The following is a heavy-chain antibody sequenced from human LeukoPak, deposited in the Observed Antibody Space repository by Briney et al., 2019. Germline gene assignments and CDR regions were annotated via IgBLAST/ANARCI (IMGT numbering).Heavy chain of an antibody. D-gene: IGHD6-19*01. CDR3: ANRIPQWLGSDY. CDR2: ISGSGGST. V-gene: IGHV3-23*01. J-gene: IGHJ4*02. CDR1: GFTFSSCA. Sequence: GGSLRLSCAASGFTFSSCAMSWVRQAPGKGLEWVSAISGSGGSTYYADSVKGRFTISRGNSKNTLYLQMNSLRAEDTAVYYCANRIPQWLGSDYWGQGTLVTVSS.